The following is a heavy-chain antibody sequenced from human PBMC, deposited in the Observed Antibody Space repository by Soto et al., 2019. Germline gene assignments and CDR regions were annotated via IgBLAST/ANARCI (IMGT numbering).Heavy chain of an antibody. J-gene: IGHJ4*02. D-gene: IGHD3-3*01. CDR1: GGSISSYY. CDR3: ARGGEPYYDFWSGYDGHFDY. V-gene: IGHV4-59*01. CDR2: IYYSGST. Sequence: SETLSLTCTVSGGSISSYYWSWIRQPPGKGLEWIGYIYYSGSTNYNPSLKSRVTISVDTSKNQFSLKLSSVTAADTAVYYCARGGEPYYDFWSGYDGHFDYWGQGTLVTV.